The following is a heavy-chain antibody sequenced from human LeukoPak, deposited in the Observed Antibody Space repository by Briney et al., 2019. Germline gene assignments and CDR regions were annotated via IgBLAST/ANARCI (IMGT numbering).Heavy chain of an antibody. V-gene: IGHV3-23*01. CDR3: AKSGPGTMTFDGFDI. Sequence: GGSLRLSCAVSAFTFNNYVMIWVRQAPGKGLEWVSSIGASGGGKYYADSVKGRFTISRDNSKNTVSLQMNSLRAEDTALYYCAKSGPGTMTFDGFDIWGQGTVVTVSS. CDR2: IGASGGGK. CDR1: AFTFNNYV. J-gene: IGHJ3*02.